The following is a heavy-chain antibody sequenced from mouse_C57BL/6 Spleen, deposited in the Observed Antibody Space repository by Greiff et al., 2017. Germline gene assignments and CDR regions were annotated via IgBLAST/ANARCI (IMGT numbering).Heavy chain of an antibody. CDR2: IYPRDGST. J-gene: IGHJ3*01. V-gene: IGHV1-85*01. CDR1: GYTFTSYD. CDR3: ARDSIDYYGSSLFAY. D-gene: IGHD1-1*01. Sequence: VQLQQSGPELVKPGASVKLSCKASGYTFTSYDINWVKQRPGQGLEWIGWIYPRDGSTKYNEKFKGKATLTVDTSSSTAYMGLHSLTSEDSAVYFCARDSIDYYGSSLFAYWGQGALVTVSA.